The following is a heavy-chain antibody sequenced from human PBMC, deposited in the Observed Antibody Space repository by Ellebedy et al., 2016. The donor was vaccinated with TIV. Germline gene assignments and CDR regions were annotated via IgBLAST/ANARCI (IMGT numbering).Heavy chain of an antibody. Sequence: SETLSLTCSVSGDAISSGGSYWGWVRQPPGKGLEWIGHIYYSGTTYYNTSLKSRVDISVDMSENHFYLKMTSVTAADTAMYYCVRDFHDYGVDPFDVWGQGTMVTVSS. V-gene: IGHV4-31*03. CDR1: GDAISSGGSY. D-gene: IGHD4-17*01. J-gene: IGHJ3*01. CDR3: VRDFHDYGVDPFDV. CDR2: IYYSGTT.